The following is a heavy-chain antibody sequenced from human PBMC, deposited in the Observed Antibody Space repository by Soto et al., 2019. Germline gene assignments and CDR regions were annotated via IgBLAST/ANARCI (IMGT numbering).Heavy chain of an antibody. CDR1: GCTFNDFE. Sequence: EVQLLESGGGLVQPGGSLRLSCGVSGCTFNDFEMNWVRQAPGKGLEWLAYIDGSGTTKKYADSVRGRFTISRDNPNNSLFLQMSSLSAADPAIYYCARGFGRFNYWGQGTLVSVSS. J-gene: IGHJ4*02. CDR3: ARGFGRFNY. D-gene: IGHD3-10*01. V-gene: IGHV3-48*03. CDR2: IDGSGTTK.